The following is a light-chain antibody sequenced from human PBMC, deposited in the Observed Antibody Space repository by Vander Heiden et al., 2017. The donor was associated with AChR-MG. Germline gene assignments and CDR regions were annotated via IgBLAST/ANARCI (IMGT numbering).Light chain of an antibody. CDR3: QVWDSDTDV. V-gene: IGLV3-1*01. CDR2: QDN. Sequence: SYDLTQSPSVSVSPGQTATITCSGERLSNKYTSWYHLRPGQSPVLVIFQDNLRPSGIPERFSGSNSGNTATLTISGIQSMDDGDYYCQVWDSDTDVSGTGTKVTV. CDR1: RLSNKY. J-gene: IGLJ1*01.